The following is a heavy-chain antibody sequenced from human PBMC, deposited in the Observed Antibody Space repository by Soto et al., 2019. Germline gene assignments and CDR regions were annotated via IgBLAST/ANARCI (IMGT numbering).Heavy chain of an antibody. J-gene: IGHJ4*02. D-gene: IGHD2-15*01. CDR3: AGGQYFFGY. V-gene: IGHV3-30*03. CDR2: ISYDGSNK. Sequence: QVQLVESGGGVVQPGRSLRLSCAASGFPFSSYGMHWVRQAPGKGLEWVAHISYDGSNKHYTDSVNGRFTISRDNSKNMLYMQMSSLRAEDKDVYSCAGGQYFFGYCGQGTRVPVSS. CDR1: GFPFSSYG.